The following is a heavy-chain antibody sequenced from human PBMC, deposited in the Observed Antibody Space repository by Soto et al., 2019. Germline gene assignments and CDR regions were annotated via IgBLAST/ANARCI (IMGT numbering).Heavy chain of an antibody. J-gene: IGHJ6*02. CDR2: IKQDGSEK. CDR1: GFTFSSYG. CDR3: ARVGRSSTSSYYYGMDV. D-gene: IGHD2-2*01. Sequence: VQLVESGGGVVQPGRSLRLSCAASGFTFSSYGMHWVRQAPGKGLEWVANIKQDGSEKYYVDSVKGRFTISRDNAKNSLYLQMNSLRAEDTAVYYCARVGRSSTSSYYYGMDVWGQGTTVTVSS. V-gene: IGHV3-7*03.